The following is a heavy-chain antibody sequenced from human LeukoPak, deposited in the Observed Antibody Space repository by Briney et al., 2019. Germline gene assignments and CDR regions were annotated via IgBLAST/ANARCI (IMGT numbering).Heavy chain of an antibody. Sequence: ETSQTLSLTCTVSGGSISSGGYYWSWIRQHPGKGLEWIGYIYYSGGTYYNPSLKSRVTISVDTSKNQFSLKLSSVTAADTAVYYCARGEHYYDSSGYYYWGQGTLVTVSS. CDR1: GGSISSGGYY. CDR2: IYYSGGT. CDR3: ARGEHYYDSSGYYY. V-gene: IGHV4-31*03. D-gene: IGHD3-22*01. J-gene: IGHJ4*02.